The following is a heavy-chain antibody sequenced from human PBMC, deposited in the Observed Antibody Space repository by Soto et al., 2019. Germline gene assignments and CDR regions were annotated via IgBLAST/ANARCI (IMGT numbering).Heavy chain of an antibody. Sequence: QVQLQESGPGLVKPSQTLSLTCTVSGGSINNGDYYWSWIRQPPEKGLEWIGYIYYSGSTYYNPSLRSRVTISVDTSMNQFSLNLTSVTAADTAVYYCVRCYGARVYFDYWGQGSLVTVSS. D-gene: IGHD4-17*01. CDR3: VRCYGARVYFDY. V-gene: IGHV4-30-4*01. J-gene: IGHJ4*02. CDR2: IYYSGST. CDR1: GGSINNGDYY.